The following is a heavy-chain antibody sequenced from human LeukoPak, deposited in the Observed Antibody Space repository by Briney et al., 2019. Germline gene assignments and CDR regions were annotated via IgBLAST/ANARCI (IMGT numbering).Heavy chain of an antibody. Sequence: SETLSLTRAVYGGSFSGYYWSWIRQPPGKGLEWIGEINHSGSTNYNPSLKSRVTISVDTSKNQFSLKLSSVTAADTAVYYCARSPVWRAVDAFDIWGQGTMVTVSS. CDR2: INHSGST. V-gene: IGHV4-34*01. J-gene: IGHJ3*02. CDR3: ARSPVWRAVDAFDI. D-gene: IGHD1-1*01. CDR1: GGSFSGYY.